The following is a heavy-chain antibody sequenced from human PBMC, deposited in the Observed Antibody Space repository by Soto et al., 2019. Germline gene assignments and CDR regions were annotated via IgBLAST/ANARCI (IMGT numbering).Heavy chain of an antibody. CDR2: ISYDGSNK. CDR1: GFTFSSYG. J-gene: IGHJ4*02. D-gene: IGHD4-17*01. Sequence: PVGSLRLSCAASGFTFSSYGMHWVRQAPGKGLEWVAVISYDGSNKYYADSVKGRFTISRDNSKNTLYLQMNSLRAEDTAVYYCAKDQDKGDYDPQPPDYWGQGTLVTVSS. V-gene: IGHV3-30*18. CDR3: AKDQDKGDYDPQPPDY.